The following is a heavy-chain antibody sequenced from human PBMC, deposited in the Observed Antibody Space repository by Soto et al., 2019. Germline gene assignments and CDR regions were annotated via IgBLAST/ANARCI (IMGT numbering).Heavy chain of an antibody. Sequence: EVQLVESGGGLVQPGGSLRLSCAASGFTFSSYDMHWVRHATGKGLEWVSAIGTQHDTYYPDSVKGRFTISRENAKNSFYPQMNSLRAGDTAGYYCARQAFYCHGGGGSIDPWGQGTLVTVSS. CDR3: ARQAFYCHGGGGSIDP. D-gene: IGHD1-26*01. V-gene: IGHV3-13*01. CDR1: GFTFSSYD. J-gene: IGHJ5*02. CDR2: IGTQHDT.